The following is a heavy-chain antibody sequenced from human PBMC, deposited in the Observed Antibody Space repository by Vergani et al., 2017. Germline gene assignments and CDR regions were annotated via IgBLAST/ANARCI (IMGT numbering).Heavy chain of an antibody. CDR3: ARDRRGMVRATGWFDP. Sequence: QVQLVESGGGLVKPGGSLRLSCAASGFTFSDYYMSWIRQAPGKGLEWVSYISSSSSYRNYADSVKGRFTISRDNAKNSLYLQMNSLRVEDTAVYYCARDRRGMVRATGWFDPWGQGTLVTVSS. V-gene: IGHV3-11*05. CDR1: GFTFSDYY. D-gene: IGHD3-10*01. J-gene: IGHJ5*02. CDR2: ISSSSSYR.